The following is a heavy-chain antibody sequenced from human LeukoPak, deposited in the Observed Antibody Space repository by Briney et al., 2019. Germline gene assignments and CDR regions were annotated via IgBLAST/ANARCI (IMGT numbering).Heavy chain of an antibody. V-gene: IGHV1-46*01. D-gene: IGHD1-26*01. Sequence: VASVKVSCKTSGYTFTNYYMHWVRQAPGQGLEWMGIINPSGSSTSYAQKFQGRVTLTRDTSTSTVYMELSSLRSEDTAVYYCARDVVGAIDCWGQGTLVTVSS. CDR1: GYTFTNYY. CDR2: INPSGSST. J-gene: IGHJ4*02. CDR3: ARDVVGAIDC.